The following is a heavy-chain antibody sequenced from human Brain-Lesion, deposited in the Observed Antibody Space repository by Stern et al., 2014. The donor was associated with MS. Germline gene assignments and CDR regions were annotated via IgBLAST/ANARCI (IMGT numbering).Heavy chain of an antibody. D-gene: IGHD2-15*01. Sequence: QVNLKESGPVLVKPTETLTLTCSVSGFSLSNAAMGVSWIRQPPGKALECLAHIFSTGETAYSTSLKSRLTISKDTSRSQVVLTMTNMDPVDTATYYCARMREYCSGGIGFAGYYDSWGQGTLVTVSS. CDR1: GFSLSNAAMG. CDR2: IFSTGET. J-gene: IGHJ4*02. CDR3: ARMREYCSGGIGFAGYYDS. V-gene: IGHV2-26*01.